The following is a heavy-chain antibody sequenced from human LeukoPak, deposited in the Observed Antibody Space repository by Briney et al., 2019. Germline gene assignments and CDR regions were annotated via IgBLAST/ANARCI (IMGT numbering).Heavy chain of an antibody. J-gene: IGHJ4*02. Sequence: SETLSLTCAVYGGSFSGYYWSWIRQPPGKGLEWIGEINHSGSTNYNPSLKSRVTISLDTSKNQFSLKLSSVTAADTAVYYCARRSTVRYFDQPFDYWGQGTLVTVSS. CDR2: INHSGST. D-gene: IGHD3-9*01. V-gene: IGHV4-34*01. CDR3: ARRSTVRYFDQPFDY. CDR1: GGSFSGYY.